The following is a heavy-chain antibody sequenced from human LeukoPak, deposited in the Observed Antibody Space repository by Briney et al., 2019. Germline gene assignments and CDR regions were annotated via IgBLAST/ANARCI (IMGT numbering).Heavy chain of an antibody. CDR3: AREEYYYDSSGYLFDI. CDR1: GCTFTSYG. J-gene: IGHJ3*02. Sequence: ASVKVSCKASGCTFTSYGISWVRQAPGQGLEWMGWISAYNGNTNYAQKLQGRVTMTTDTSTSTAYMELRSLRSDDTAVYYCAREEYYYDSSGYLFDIWGQGTMVTVSS. CDR2: ISAYNGNT. V-gene: IGHV1-18*01. D-gene: IGHD3-22*01.